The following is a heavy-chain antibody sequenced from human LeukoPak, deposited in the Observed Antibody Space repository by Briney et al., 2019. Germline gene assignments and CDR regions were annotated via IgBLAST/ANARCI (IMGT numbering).Heavy chain of an antibody. D-gene: IGHD2-21*02. CDR2: INPDGRDT. V-gene: IGHV3-7*01. J-gene: IGHJ1*01. Sequence: TGGSLRLSCVVSGFTFNRCWMNWVRQAPGKGLEWVAHINPDGRDTYYVDSVKGRFTISRDNAENSMYLQTNSLRVEDTAVYYCTSWGDTTAEYFQRWGQGTLVTVSS. CDR1: GFTFNRCW. CDR3: TSWGDTTAEYFQR.